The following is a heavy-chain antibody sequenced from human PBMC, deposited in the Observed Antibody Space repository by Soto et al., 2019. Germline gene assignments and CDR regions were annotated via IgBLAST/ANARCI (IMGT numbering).Heavy chain of an antibody. J-gene: IGHJ4*02. Sequence: GGSLRLSCAASGFTFSSYGMHWVRQAPGKGLEWVAVIWYDGSNKYYADSVKGRFTISRDNSKNTLYLQMNSLRADDTAVYYCASFNVVGATTGGYVFDYWGQGTLVTVSS. CDR2: IWYDGSNK. CDR1: GFTFSSYG. V-gene: IGHV3-33*01. D-gene: IGHD1-26*01. CDR3: ASFNVVGATTGGYVFDY.